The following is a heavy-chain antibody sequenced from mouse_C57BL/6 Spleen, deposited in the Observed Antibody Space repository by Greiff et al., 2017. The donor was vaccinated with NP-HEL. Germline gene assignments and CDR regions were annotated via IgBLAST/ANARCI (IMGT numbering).Heavy chain of an antibody. CDR2: ISSGSGTI. D-gene: IGHD3-2*02. J-gene: IGHJ4*01. Sequence: EVKLVESGGGLVKPGASLKLSCAASGYTFSDYGMHWVRQAPEKGLEWVAYISSGSGTIYYADTVKGRSTLTRDNAKNTLFLQMTSLRSEDTAMYYCARQARRLPYMDYWGPGTSVTVSS. CDR3: ARQARRLPYMDY. V-gene: IGHV5-17*01. CDR1: GYTFSDYG.